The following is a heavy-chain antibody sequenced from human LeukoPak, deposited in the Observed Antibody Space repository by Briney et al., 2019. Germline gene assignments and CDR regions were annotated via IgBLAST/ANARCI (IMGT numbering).Heavy chain of an antibody. CDR3: ANYYDSSGYYYLFDY. CDR1: GFTFSNYA. CDR2: ISGSGGST. D-gene: IGHD3-22*01. Sequence: GGSLRLSCAASGFTFSNYAMSWVRQAPGKGLEWVSSISGSGGSTYYADSVKGRFTISRDNSKNTLYLQMNSLRAEDTAVYYCANYYDSSGYYYLFDYWGQGTLVTVSS. J-gene: IGHJ4*02. V-gene: IGHV3-23*01.